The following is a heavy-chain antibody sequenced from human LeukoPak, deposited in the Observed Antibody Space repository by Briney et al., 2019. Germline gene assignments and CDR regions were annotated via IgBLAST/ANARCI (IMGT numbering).Heavy chain of an antibody. D-gene: IGHD3-16*02. CDR2: IYHTGST. CDR1: GYSTSSGYY. J-gene: IGHJ4*02. V-gene: IGHV4-38-2*01. CDR3: ARDKDDYVWGTYRW. Sequence: SETLSLTCAVSGYSTSSGYYWGWVRQAPGKGLEWIGSIYHTGSTDYNPSLKSRLTISVDMSKNQFSLNLRSVTAADTAVYYCARDKDDYVWGTYRWWGQGMLVTVSS.